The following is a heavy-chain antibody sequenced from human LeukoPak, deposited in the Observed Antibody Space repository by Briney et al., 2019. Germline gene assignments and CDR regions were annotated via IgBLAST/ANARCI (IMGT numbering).Heavy chain of an antibody. CDR3: ARVKYYYDSSIYYAY. CDR1: GFTFSSYW. D-gene: IGHD3-22*01. V-gene: IGHV3-7*04. Sequence: GGSLRLSCAASGFTFSSYWMSWVRQAPGKGLEWVANIKEDGSEKYYVDSVKGRFTISRDNAYNSLYLQMNSLRAEDTAIYYCARVKYYYDSSIYYAYWGQGTLVTVSS. CDR2: IKEDGSEK. J-gene: IGHJ4*02.